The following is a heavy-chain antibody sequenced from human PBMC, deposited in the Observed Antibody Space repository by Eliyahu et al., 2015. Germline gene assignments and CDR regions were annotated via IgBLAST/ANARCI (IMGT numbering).Heavy chain of an antibody. V-gene: IGHV4-39*01. J-gene: IGHJ4*02. D-gene: IGHD3-9*01. CDR3: ARSHYDILTGDGGSDFDY. CDR1: GGSISXSSYY. Sequence: QLQLQESGPGLVKPSETLSLTCTVSGGSISXSSYYWGWIRQPPGKGLEWIGSIYYSGSTYYNPSLKSRVTISVDTSKNQFSLKLSSVTAADTAVYYCARSHYDILTGDGGSDFDYWGQGTLVTVSS. CDR2: IYYSGST.